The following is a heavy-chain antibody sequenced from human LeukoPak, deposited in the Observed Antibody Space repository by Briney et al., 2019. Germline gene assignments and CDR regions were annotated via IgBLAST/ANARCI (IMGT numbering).Heavy chain of an antibody. Sequence: PSETLSLTCTVSGGSISSYYWSWIRQPPGKGLEWIGYIYYSGSTNYNPSLKSRVTISVDTSKNQFSLKLSSVTAADTAVYYCAREGFLGKSYYDILTGLGNYYGMDVWGQGTTVTVSS. CDR1: GGSISSYY. D-gene: IGHD3-9*01. V-gene: IGHV4-59*01. CDR2: IYYSGST. J-gene: IGHJ6*02. CDR3: AREGFLGKSYYDILTGLGNYYGMDV.